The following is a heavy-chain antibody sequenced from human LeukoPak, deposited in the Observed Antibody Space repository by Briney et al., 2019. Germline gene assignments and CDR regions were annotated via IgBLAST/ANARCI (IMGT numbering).Heavy chain of an antibody. J-gene: IGHJ4*02. CDR1: GGSISSSSYY. CDR3: ARIYSGYFAVDY. Sequence: PSETLSLTCTVSGGSISSSSYYWGWIRQPPGKGLEWIGSIYYSGSTYYNPSLKSRVTISVDTSKNQFSLKLSSVTAADTAVYYCARIYSGYFAVDYWGQGTLVTVSS. CDR2: IYYSGST. V-gene: IGHV4-39*01. D-gene: IGHD3-22*01.